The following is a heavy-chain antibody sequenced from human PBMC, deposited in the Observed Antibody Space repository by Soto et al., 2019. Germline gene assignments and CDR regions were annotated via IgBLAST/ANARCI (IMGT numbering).Heavy chain of an antibody. J-gene: IGHJ3*02. CDR2: VYHSGNT. D-gene: IGHD2-15*01. CDR1: GSSINDYY. CDR3: ARRHVVVVAATRGDAFDI. Sequence: SETLSLTCAVSGSSINDYYWTWIRQSPGKELEWIGFVYHSGNTNYNPSLKSRVAISLDTSKSYFSLKLYSVTAADTAVYYCARRHVVVVAATRGDAFDIWGQGTMVTVSS. V-gene: IGHV4-59*08.